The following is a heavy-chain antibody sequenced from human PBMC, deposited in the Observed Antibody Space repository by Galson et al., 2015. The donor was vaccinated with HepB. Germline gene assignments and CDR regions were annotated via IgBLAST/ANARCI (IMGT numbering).Heavy chain of an antibody. CDR3: ARSPSGYSSSWPFDY. D-gene: IGHD6-13*01. V-gene: IGHV1-69*10. CDR2: IIPILGIA. J-gene: IGHJ4*02. Sequence: SVKVSCKASGGTFSSYAISWVRQAPGQGLEWMGGIIPILGIANYAQKFQGRVTITADKSTSTAYMELSSLRSEDTAVYYCARSPSGYSSSWPFDYWGQGTLVTFSS. CDR1: GGTFSSYA.